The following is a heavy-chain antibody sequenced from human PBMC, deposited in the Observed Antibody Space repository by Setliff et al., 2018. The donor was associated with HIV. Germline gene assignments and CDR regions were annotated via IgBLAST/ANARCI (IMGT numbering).Heavy chain of an antibody. CDR3: AKGGDSHY. Sequence: GGSLRLSCATSKFIFSRYVMYWVRQAPGKGLEWVAVIWPDGTYIFYGDVVKGRFTISRDNSKNTLFLQMNSLRAEDTAVYYCAKGGDSHYLGQGTLVTVSS. V-gene: IGHV3-33*06. D-gene: IGHD2-21*02. CDR1: KFIFSRYV. J-gene: IGHJ4*02. CDR2: IWPDGTYI.